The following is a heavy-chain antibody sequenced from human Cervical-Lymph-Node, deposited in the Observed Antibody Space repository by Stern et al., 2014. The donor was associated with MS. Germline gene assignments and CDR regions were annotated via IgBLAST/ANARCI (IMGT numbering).Heavy chain of an antibody. D-gene: IGHD3-10*01. J-gene: IGHJ4*02. Sequence: QMQLVQSGAEVKKPGASVTVSCNVAGHPLSELAMHWLRQLPTRGLEWMGQFDPEDGETVYAQQFQGRLSMTEDTSTGTAYMTLTALRSEDTAVYYCGTDRGVKWGPGTLVTVSS. CDR2: FDPEDGET. CDR3: GTDRGVK. V-gene: IGHV1-24*01. CDR1: GHPLSELA.